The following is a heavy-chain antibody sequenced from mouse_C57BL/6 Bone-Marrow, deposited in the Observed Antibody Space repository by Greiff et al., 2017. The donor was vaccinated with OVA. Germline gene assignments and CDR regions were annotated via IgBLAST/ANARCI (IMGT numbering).Heavy chain of an antibody. CDR2: ISYSGSP. J-gene: IGHJ1*03. V-gene: IGHV3-1*01. Sequence: DVQLQESGPGMVKPSQSLSLTCTVTGYSITSGYDWHWIRHFPGNTLEWMGYISYSGSPNYNPSLKSRISITHDTSKNHFFLKLNSVTTEDTATYYCTRSPYYYGSSHWYFDVWGTGTTVTVSS. D-gene: IGHD1-1*01. CDR1: GYSITSGYD. CDR3: TRSPYYYGSSHWYFDV.